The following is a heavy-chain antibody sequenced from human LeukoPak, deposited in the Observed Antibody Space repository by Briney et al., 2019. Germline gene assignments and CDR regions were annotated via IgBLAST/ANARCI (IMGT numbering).Heavy chain of an antibody. V-gene: IGHV4-34*01. Sequence: SEALSLTCAVYGGSFSGYYWSWIRQPPGKGLEWIGEINHSGSTNYNPYLKSRVTISVDTSKNQFSLKLSSVTAADTAVYYCARGGRRLAAAGKASLKACDYWGQGTLVTVSS. CDR3: ARGGRRLAAAGKASLKACDY. J-gene: IGHJ4*02. D-gene: IGHD6-13*01. CDR2: INHSGST. CDR1: GGSFSGYY.